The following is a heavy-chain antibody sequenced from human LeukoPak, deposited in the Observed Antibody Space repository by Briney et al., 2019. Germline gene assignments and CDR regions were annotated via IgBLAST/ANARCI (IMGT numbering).Heavy chain of an antibody. D-gene: IGHD5-18*01. CDR3: ASSLVDTAMVISPDAFDI. V-gene: IGHV4-39*07. Sequence: PSETLSLTCIVSGGSISSSSYYWGWIRQSPGMRLEWIGSISHSGSTYYNPSLQSRVTISIDTTKNQFSLRLNSVTAADTAVYYCASSLVDTAMVISPDAFDIWGQGTMVTVSS. J-gene: IGHJ3*02. CDR1: GGSISSSSYY. CDR2: ISHSGST.